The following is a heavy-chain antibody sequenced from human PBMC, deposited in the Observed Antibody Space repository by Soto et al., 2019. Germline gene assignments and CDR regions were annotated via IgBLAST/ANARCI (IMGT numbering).Heavy chain of an antibody. V-gene: IGHV3-23*01. D-gene: IGHD5-12*01. CDR2: ISGSGGST. CDR3: ARGLYSGYDSYFDY. CDR1: GFTFSSYA. Sequence: PGGSLRLSCAASGFTFSSYAMSWVRQAPGKGLEWVSAISGSGGSTYYADSVKGRFTISRDNSKNTLYLQMNSLRAEDTAVYYCARGLYSGYDSYFDYWGQGTLVTVSS. J-gene: IGHJ4*02.